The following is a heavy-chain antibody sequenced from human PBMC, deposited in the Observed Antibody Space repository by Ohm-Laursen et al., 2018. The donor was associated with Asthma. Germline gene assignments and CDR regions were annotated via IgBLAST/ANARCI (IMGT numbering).Heavy chain of an antibody. CDR1: GYTFSRYS. D-gene: IGHD1-26*01. CDR3: ARIGPEWELPGREYSLHH. J-gene: IGHJ1*01. V-gene: IGHV3-21*01. CDR2: ISTASSFI. Sequence: GFLRLSCAASGYTFSRYSIHWVRQIPGKGLEWVASISTASSFIYYADSARGRFTTSRDNARNSVYLQMNSLRAEDTALYYCARIGPEWELPGREYSLHHWGEGTLVTVSS.